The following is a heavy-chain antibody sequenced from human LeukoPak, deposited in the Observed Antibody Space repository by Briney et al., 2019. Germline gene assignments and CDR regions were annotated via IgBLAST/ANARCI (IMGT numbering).Heavy chain of an antibody. D-gene: IGHD5-12*01. J-gene: IGHJ4*02. Sequence: SETLSLTCTVSGGSVSSGSYYWSWIRQPPGKGLEWIGYIYYSGSTNYNPSLKSRVTTSVDTSKNQFSLKLSSVTAADTAVYYCARYSGYDTRLFDYWGQGTLVTVSS. CDR3: ARYSGYDTRLFDY. V-gene: IGHV4-61*01. CDR1: GGSVSSGSYY. CDR2: IYYSGST.